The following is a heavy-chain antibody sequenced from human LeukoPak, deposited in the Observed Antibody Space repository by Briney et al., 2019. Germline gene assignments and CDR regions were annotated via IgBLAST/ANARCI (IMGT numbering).Heavy chain of an antibody. J-gene: IGHJ6*03. CDR1: GGSFRGYY. Sequence: SETLSLTCAVFGGSFRGYYWSWLRQPPGKGLEYIGEVTHSGSTNYNPSLKSRVTISVDTSKNQFSLELNSVTAADTAVYYCARGPAPTYYYMDVWGKGTTVTVSS. D-gene: IGHD1-1*01. CDR2: VTHSGST. V-gene: IGHV4-34*01. CDR3: ARGPAPTYYYMDV.